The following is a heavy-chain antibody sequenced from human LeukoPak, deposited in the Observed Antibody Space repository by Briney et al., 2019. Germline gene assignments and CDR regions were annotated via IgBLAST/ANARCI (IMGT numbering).Heavy chain of an antibody. D-gene: IGHD2-21*01. Sequence: ASVKVSCKASGYTFTSYDINWVRQATGQGLEWMGWMNPNSGNTGYAQKVQGRGTITRNTSISTAYMELSSLSSERTAVYSCARGGGVVNQDYWGQGTLVTVSS. CDR2: MNPNSGNT. J-gene: IGHJ4*02. CDR3: ARGGGVVNQDY. CDR1: GYTFTSYD. V-gene: IGHV1-8*03.